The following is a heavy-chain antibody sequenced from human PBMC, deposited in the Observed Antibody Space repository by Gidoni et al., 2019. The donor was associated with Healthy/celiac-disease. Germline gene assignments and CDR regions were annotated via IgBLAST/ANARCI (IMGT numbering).Heavy chain of an antibody. Sequence: QLQLQESGPGLVKPSETLSLTCTVSGGSISSSSYYWGWIRQPPGKGLEWIGSIYYSGSTYYNPSLKSRVTISVDTSKNQFSLKLSSVTAADTAVYYCARSNGMTTVTTLSAPRFMDVWGQGTTVTVSS. CDR1: GGSISSSSYY. D-gene: IGHD4-17*01. V-gene: IGHV4-39*01. CDR2: IYYSGST. CDR3: ARSNGMTTVTTLSAPRFMDV. J-gene: IGHJ6*02.